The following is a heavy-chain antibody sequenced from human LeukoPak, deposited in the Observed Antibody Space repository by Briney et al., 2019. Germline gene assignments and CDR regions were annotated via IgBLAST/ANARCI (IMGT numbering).Heavy chain of an antibody. CDR2: SSPYNGNT. V-gene: IGHV1-18*01. CDR1: GYSFTSYG. D-gene: IGHD3-22*01. J-gene: IGHJ3*02. Sequence: ASVKVSCKASGYSFTSYGIAWVRQAPGQGLEWMGWSSPYNGNTNYEQNFQDRVTMTTDTSTSTAYLGLRSLRSDDTAVYYCARDDSQNALEIWGQGTMVTVSS. CDR3: ARDDSQNALEI.